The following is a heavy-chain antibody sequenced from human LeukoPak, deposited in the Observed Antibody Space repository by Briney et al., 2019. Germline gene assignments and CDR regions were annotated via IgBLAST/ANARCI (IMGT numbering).Heavy chain of an antibody. CDR1: GGSMNHHY. V-gene: IGHV4-59*11. Sequence: SETLSLTCTVSGGSMNHHYWSWVRKPPGKEPEWIAYIYDSGTSATTDYNASLKSRVNISMDTSKRQFSLRLDSVTAADTAVYYCAEIPRDWGQGTLVTVSS. CDR3: AEIPRD. J-gene: IGHJ4*02. CDR2: IYDSGTSATT.